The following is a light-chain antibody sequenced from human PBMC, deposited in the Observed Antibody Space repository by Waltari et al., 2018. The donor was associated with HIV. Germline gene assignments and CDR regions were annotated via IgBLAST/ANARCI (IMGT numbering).Light chain of an antibody. CDR2: RNN. Sequence: QSVLTQPPSASGTPGQRVTISCSGSSSNIGRNYVTWYQQLPGTAPKLLIYRNNQRPSGVPDRFSGSKSGTSASLAISGLRSEDEADYYCAAWDDSLSVVFGGGTKLTVL. CDR1: SSNIGRNY. J-gene: IGLJ2*01. V-gene: IGLV1-47*01. CDR3: AAWDDSLSVV.